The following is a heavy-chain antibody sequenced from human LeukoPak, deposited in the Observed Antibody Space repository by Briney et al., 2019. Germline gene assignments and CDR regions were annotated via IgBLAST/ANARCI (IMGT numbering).Heavy chain of an antibody. D-gene: IGHD6-19*01. CDR2: ISSTSAYI. J-gene: IGHJ5*01. V-gene: IGHV3-21*01. CDR3: ARVAVAGPTGWFDS. Sequence: GSLRLSCAASGFALRSYTVTWVRQAPGKGLEWVSSISSTSAYIYYAESVKGRFSISRDNVDNVVHLQMSSLRNEDTAFYYCARVAVAGPTGWFDSWGQGTLVTVSS. CDR1: GFALRSYT.